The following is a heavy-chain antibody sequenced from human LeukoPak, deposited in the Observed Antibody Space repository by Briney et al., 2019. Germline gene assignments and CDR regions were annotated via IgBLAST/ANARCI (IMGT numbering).Heavy chain of an antibody. Sequence: PSETLSLTCTVSGGSISFYYWSWIRQPPGKGLEWIGYIHYSGSSYYNPSLQSRVTISLDTSKNQFSLNMSSVTAADTAVYYCARDPPSYCSSTSCHRGWRGYFQHWGQGTLVTVSS. CDR3: ARDPPSYCSSTSCHRGWRGYFQH. CDR2: IHYSGSS. J-gene: IGHJ1*01. CDR1: GGSISFYY. V-gene: IGHV4-59*01. D-gene: IGHD2-2*01.